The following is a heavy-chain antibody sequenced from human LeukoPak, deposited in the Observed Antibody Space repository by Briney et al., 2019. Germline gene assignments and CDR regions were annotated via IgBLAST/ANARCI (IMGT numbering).Heavy chain of an antibody. Sequence: GESLQISCKGSGNSFTTYWIGWVRQMPGKGLEWMGIIYPGDSDTRYSPSFQGQVTISADKSISTAYLQWSSLKASDTALYYCASRIKEYRSGWCWGQGTLVTVSS. V-gene: IGHV5-51*01. CDR2: IYPGDSDT. D-gene: IGHD6-19*01. J-gene: IGHJ4*02. CDR1: GNSFTTYW. CDR3: ASRIKEYRSGWC.